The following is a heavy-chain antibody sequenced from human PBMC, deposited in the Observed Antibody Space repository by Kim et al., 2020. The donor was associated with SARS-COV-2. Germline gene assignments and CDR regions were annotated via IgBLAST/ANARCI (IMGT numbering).Heavy chain of an antibody. Sequence: SGPTLVNPTQTLTLTCTFSGFSLSTSGMCVSWIRQPPGKALEWLALIDWDDDKYYSTSLKTRLTISKDTSKNQVVLTMTNMDPVDTATYYCARVHVLRYFALPLRARYDEYDGMDVWGQRATVTVS. J-gene: IGHJ6*02. CDR2: IDWDDDK. CDR3: ARVHVLRYFALPLRARYDEYDGMDV. V-gene: IGHV2-70*01. D-gene: IGHD3-9*01. CDR1: GFSLSTSGMC.